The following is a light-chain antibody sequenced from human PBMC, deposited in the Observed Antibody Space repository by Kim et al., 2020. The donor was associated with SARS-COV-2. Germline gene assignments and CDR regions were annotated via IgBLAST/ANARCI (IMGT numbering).Light chain of an antibody. CDR2: KAS. J-gene: IGKJ1*01. CDR1: QNIGTR. CDR3: QDYSTFSKT. V-gene: IGKV1-5*03. Sequence: ASVGDRVTIICRASQNIGTRLAWHQQKPGKAPKVVISKASNLESGVPTRFSGSGSGTEFTLTINSLQPDDFATYYCQDYSTFSKTFGQGTKVDIK.